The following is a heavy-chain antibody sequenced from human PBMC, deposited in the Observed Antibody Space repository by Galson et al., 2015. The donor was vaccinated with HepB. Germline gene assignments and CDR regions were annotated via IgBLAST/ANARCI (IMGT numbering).Heavy chain of an antibody. D-gene: IGHD4-17*01. V-gene: IGHV4-30-2*01. CDR3: AREADGDYFDY. CDR1: GGSISSGGYS. J-gene: IGHJ4*02. Sequence: TLSLTCAVSGGSISSGGYSWSWIRQPPGKGLEWIGYIYHSGSTYYNPSLKSRVTISVDRSKNQFSLKLSSVTAADTAVYYCAREADGDYFDYWGQGTLVTVSS. CDR2: IYHSGST.